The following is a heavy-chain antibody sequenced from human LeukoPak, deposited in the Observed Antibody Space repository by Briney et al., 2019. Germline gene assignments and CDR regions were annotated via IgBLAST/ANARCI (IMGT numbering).Heavy chain of an antibody. J-gene: IGHJ5*02. CDR3: ARSGSYGYFWFDP. CDR1: GFTFSDYY. CDR2: ISSSGSTI. Sequence: GGSLRLSCAASGFTFSDYYMSWIRQAPGKGLEWVSYISSSGSTIYYADSVRGRFTISRDNAKNSLYLQMNSLRAEDTAVYYCARSGSYGYFWFDPWGQGTLVTVSS. V-gene: IGHV3-11*01. D-gene: IGHD5-18*01.